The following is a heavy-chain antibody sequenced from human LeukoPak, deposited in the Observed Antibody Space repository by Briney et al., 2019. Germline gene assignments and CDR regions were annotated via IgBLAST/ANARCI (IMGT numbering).Heavy chain of an antibody. Sequence: GGSLRLSCAASGFTFSSYAMSWVRQAPGKGLEWVSAISGSGGSTYYADSVKGRFTISRDNSKNTLYLQMNSLRAEDTAVYYCAKDTHSSGYKRPFDYWGQGTLVTVSS. CDR1: GFTFSSYA. D-gene: IGHD3-22*01. V-gene: IGHV3-23*01. CDR3: AKDTHSSGYKRPFDY. J-gene: IGHJ4*02. CDR2: ISGSGGST.